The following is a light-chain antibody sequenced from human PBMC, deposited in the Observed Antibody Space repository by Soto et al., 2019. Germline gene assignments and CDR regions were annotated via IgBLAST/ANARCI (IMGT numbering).Light chain of an antibody. CDR1: SSDVGGYNY. V-gene: IGLV2-8*01. CDR3: SSYRRGPLYV. CDR2: QVN. J-gene: IGLJ1*01. Sequence: QSVLTQPPSASGSPGQSVTISCSGTSSDVGGYNYVSWYQQHPGKAPKLMIYQVNKRPSGVPDRFSGSKSGNTASLTVSGLQAEDEADYYCSSYRRGPLYVFGTGTKVTVL.